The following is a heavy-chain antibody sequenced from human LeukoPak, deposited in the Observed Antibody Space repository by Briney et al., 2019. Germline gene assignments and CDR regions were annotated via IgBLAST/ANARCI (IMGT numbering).Heavy chain of an antibody. CDR1: GLTLRRYA. CDR2: IIVSGGRP. V-gene: IGHV3-23*01. CDR3: AKGGRSCGGDCFYYFDF. D-gene: IGHD2-21*02. J-gene: IGHJ4*02. Sequence: GGSLRLSCVASGLTLRRYAMSWVRQAPGKGLWWGSGIIVSGGRPNYADFVQGQFTIYRDNSKHTLYLQMKSLRAEDTAVYYCAKGGRSCGGDCFYYFDFWGQGTLVTVSS.